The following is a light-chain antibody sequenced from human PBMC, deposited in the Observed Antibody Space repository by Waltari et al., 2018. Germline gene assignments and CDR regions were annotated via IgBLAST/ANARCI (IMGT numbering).Light chain of an antibody. J-gene: IGKJ4*01. Sequence: DIQMTQSTSSLSASVGERVTITCQANQDIYNSLNWYQQKPGKAPNLLIYGASNLEPGVPSRFSGSGSGTHCTFTISSLQPDDFATYYCQQYDTPLSFGGWTKVAIK. V-gene: IGKV1-33*01. CDR3: QQYDTPLS. CDR2: GAS. CDR1: QDIYNS.